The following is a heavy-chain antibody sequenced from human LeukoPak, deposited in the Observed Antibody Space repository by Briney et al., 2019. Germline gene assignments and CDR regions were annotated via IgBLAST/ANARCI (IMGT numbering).Heavy chain of an antibody. CDR3: ATGALPYYYGSGSYENFDY. CDR2: FDPEDGET. CDR1: GYTLTELS. Sequence: ASVKVSCKVSGYTLTELSMHWVRQAPGKGLEWMGGFDPEDGETIYAQKFQGRVTMTEDTSTDTAYMELSSLRSEDTAVYYCATGALPYYYGSGSYENFDYWGQGTLVTVSS. V-gene: IGHV1-24*01. J-gene: IGHJ4*02. D-gene: IGHD3-10*01.